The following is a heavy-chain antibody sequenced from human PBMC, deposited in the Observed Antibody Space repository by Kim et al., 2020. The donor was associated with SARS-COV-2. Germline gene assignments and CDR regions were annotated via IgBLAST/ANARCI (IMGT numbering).Heavy chain of an antibody. J-gene: IGHJ6*02. CDR1: GLTFSSYA. CDR2: VSSSGGTT. D-gene: IGHD2-2*01. Sequence: GGSLRLSCAASGLTFSSYAVSWVRQAPGKGLEWVSAVSSSGGTTYYADSVKGRFIISRDNSENTGYLQMNGLRAEDTAVYYCAKEGAPAAKYGLGVWG. CDR3: AKEGAPAAKYGLGV. V-gene: IGHV3-23*01.